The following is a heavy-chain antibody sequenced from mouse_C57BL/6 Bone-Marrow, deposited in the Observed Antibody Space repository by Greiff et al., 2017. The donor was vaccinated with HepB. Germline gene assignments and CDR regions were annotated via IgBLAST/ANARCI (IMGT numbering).Heavy chain of an antibody. J-gene: IGHJ4*01. CDR1: GYAFSSSW. V-gene: IGHV1-82*01. CDR3: ASPYYAMDY. Sequence: VKLMESGPELVKPGASVKISCKASGYAFSSSWMNWVKQRPGKGLEWIGRIYPGDGDTNYNGKFKGKATLTADKSSSTAYMQLSSLTSEDSAVYFCASPYYAMDYWGQGTSVTVSS. CDR2: IYPGDGDT.